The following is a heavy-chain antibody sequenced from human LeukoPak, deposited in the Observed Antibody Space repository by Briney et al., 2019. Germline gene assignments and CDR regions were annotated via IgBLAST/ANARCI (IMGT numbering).Heavy chain of an antibody. CDR2: IYGGGST. Sequence: PGGSLRLSCAASGFTVSSNYMNWVRQTPGKGLEWVSLIYGGGSTYYADSVKGRFTISRDNSKNTLYLQMNSLRAEDTAGYYCARDLASSSGWEFDYWGQGTLVTVSS. CDR3: ARDLASSSGWEFDY. J-gene: IGHJ4*02. CDR1: GFTVSSNY. V-gene: IGHV3-53*01. D-gene: IGHD6-19*01.